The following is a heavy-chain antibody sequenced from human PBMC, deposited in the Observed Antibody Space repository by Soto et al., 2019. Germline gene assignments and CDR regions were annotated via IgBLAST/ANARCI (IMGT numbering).Heavy chain of an antibody. J-gene: IGHJ6*02. CDR3: TYGNWNYYGMDV. CDR2: IIPIFGTA. V-gene: IGHV1-69*13. D-gene: IGHD1-20*01. CDR1: GGTFSSYA. Sequence: ASVKVSCKASGGTFSSYAISWVRQAPGQGLEWMGGIIPIFGTANYAQKFQGRVTITADESTSTAYMELSSLRSEDTAVYYCTYGNWNYYGMDVWGQGTTVNVSS.